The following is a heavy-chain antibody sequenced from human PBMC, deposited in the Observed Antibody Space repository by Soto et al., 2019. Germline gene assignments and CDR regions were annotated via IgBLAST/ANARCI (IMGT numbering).Heavy chain of an antibody. CDR1: GGTFSSYA. CDR3: ASLSIYYDILTGSPRPYYYGMDV. Sequence: SVKVSCKASGGTFSSYAISWVRQAPGQGLEWMGGIIPIFGTANYAQKFQGRVTITADESTSTAYMELSSLRSEDTAVYYCASLSIYYDILTGSPRPYYYGMDVWGQGTTVTVSS. D-gene: IGHD3-9*01. J-gene: IGHJ6*02. V-gene: IGHV1-69*13. CDR2: IIPIFGTA.